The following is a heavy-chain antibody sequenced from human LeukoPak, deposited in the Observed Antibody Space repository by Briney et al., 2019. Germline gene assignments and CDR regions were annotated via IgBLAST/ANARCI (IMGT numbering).Heavy chain of an antibody. CDR2: IYTSGST. CDR3: ARAVGCSGYELFV. CDR1: GGSISSGSYY. J-gene: IGHJ4*02. Sequence: PSETLSLTCTVSGGSISSGSYYWSWIRQPAGKGLEWIGRIYTSGSTNYNPSLKSRVTISVDTSKNQFSLKLSSVTAADTAVYYCARAVGCSGYELFVWGQGTLVTVSS. V-gene: IGHV4-61*02. D-gene: IGHD5-12*01.